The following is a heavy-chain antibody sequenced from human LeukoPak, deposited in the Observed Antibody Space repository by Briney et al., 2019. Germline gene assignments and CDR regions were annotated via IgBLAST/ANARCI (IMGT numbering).Heavy chain of an antibody. D-gene: IGHD3-16*01. CDR3: ASGVPSLQH. Sequence: ASLNVSCKASGYTFTGYYMHWVRQAPGQGLEWMGWINPNRGATNYAQKFQGRVTMTRDTSISTAYMELSRLRSDDTAVYYCASGVPSLQHWGQGTLVTVSS. CDR1: GYTFTGYY. CDR2: INPNRGAT. V-gene: IGHV1-2*02. J-gene: IGHJ1*01.